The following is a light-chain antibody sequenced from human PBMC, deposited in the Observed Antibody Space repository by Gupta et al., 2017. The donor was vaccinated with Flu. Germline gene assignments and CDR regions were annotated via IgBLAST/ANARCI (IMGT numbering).Light chain of an antibody. CDR2: KAS. CDR1: QRIRTW. Sequence: DIQMTQSPSTLSASVGDRVTITCRASQRIRTWLDWYKHKPGKAPNLLIYKASTVQSGVTSRFSGSGSGKEFTLTISSRQPDDFAPYYCQQEKDYSPDGFGQGTKLEI. CDR3: QQEKDYSPDG. V-gene: IGKV1-5*03. J-gene: IGKJ2*03.